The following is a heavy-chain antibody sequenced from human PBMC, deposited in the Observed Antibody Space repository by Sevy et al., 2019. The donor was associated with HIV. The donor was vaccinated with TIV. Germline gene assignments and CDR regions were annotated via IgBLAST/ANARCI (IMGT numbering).Heavy chain of an antibody. CDR2: FDPEDGEP. D-gene: IGHD3-16*01. CDR1: GNTLSDLS. J-gene: IGHJ4*02. V-gene: IGHV1-24*01. Sequence: ASVKVSCKVSGNTLSDLSMHWVRQSPGKGFEWIGGFDPEDGEPIYAQKFQGRVTVTEDTSTDTAYMELSSLRSEDTAVYYCASVGYYDSTAHKQDLGGYWGQGTLITVSS. CDR3: ASVGYYDSTAHKQDLGGY.